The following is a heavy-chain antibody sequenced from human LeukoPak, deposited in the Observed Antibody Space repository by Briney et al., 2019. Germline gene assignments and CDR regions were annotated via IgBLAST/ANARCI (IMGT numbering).Heavy chain of an antibody. Sequence: SETLSLTCTVSGGSISSYYWSWIRQPPGKGLEWIGYIYTSGSTNYNPSLKSRVTISVDTSKNQFSLKLSSVTAADTAVYYFASVRSSTSCFDYWGQGTLVTVSS. J-gene: IGHJ4*02. CDR1: GGSISSYY. V-gene: IGHV4-4*09. D-gene: IGHD2-2*01. CDR3: ASVRSSTSCFDY. CDR2: IYTSGST.